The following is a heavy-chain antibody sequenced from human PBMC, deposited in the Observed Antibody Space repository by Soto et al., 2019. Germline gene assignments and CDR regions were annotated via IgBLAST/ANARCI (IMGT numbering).Heavy chain of an antibody. CDR1: GYTFTSYV. D-gene: IGHD6-6*01. J-gene: IGHJ6*03. V-gene: IGHV1-8*01. Sequence: ASVKVSCKASGYTFTSYVINWVRQATGQGLEWMGWMNPNSGNTGYAQKFQGRVTMTRNTSISTAYMELSSLRSEDTAVYYCARIGQLPRLGYYYYYMDVWGKGTTVTVSS. CDR2: MNPNSGNT. CDR3: ARIGQLPRLGYYYYYMDV.